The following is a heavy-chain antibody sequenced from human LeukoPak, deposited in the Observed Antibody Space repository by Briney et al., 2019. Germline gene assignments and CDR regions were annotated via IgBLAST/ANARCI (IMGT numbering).Heavy chain of an antibody. V-gene: IGHV3-30*02. CDR3: VRDRGVEVADVL. D-gene: IGHD6-19*01. Sequence: GGSLRLSCAASGFTFSSYGMHWVRQAPGKGLEWVAFIGYDGSNKYTADSARGRFTLSRDNSKDTLYLQMNSLRAEDTAVYYCVRDRGVEVADVLWGQGTLVTVSS. CDR2: IGYDGSNK. CDR1: GFTFSSYG. J-gene: IGHJ4*02.